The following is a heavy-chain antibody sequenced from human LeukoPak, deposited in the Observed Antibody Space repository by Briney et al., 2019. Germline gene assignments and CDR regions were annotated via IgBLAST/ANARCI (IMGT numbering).Heavy chain of an antibody. D-gene: IGHD4-17*01. CDR3: AKEGDYGDYYYFDY. CDR2: ISWNSGSI. Sequence: PGRSLRLSCAASGFTFDDYAMHWVRQAPGKGLEWVSGISWNSGSIGYADSVKGRFTISRDNAKNSLYLQMNSLRAEDTALYYCAKEGDYGDYYYFDYWGQGTLVTVSS. V-gene: IGHV3-9*01. CDR1: GFTFDDYA. J-gene: IGHJ4*02.